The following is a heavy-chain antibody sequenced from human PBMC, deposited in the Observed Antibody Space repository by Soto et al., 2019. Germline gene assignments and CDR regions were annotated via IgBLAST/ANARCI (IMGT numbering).Heavy chain of an antibody. V-gene: IGHV1-2*04. CDR3: ARPTRYYYDSSGQSAWFDP. CDR1: GYTFTSYA. CDR2: INPNSGGT. J-gene: IGHJ5*02. Sequence: ASVKVSCKASGYTFTSYAIHWVRQAPGQGLEWMGWINPNSGGTNYAQKFQGWVTMTRDTSISTAYMELSRLRSDDTAVYYCARPTRYYYDSSGQSAWFDPWGQGTLVTVSS. D-gene: IGHD3-22*01.